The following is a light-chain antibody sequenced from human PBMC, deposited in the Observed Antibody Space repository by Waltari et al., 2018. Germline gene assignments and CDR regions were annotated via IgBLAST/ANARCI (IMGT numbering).Light chain of an antibody. CDR1: TSALGHPYH. CDR3: CSYAVTNTYV. CDR2: GVT. J-gene: IGLJ1*01. V-gene: IGLV2-23*02. Sequence: SALTQPASMSGSLGQANTISCTGTTSALGHPYHFPWYPQHPGRAPTLIIYGVTNRPSGVSSRFSGSKSGNTASLTISGLQAEDEADYYCCSYAVTNTYVFGTGTKVTVL.